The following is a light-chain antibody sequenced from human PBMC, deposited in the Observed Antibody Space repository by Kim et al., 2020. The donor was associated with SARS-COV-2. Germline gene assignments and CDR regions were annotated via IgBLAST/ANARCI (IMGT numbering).Light chain of an antibody. CDR3: QQYYSYPQT. V-gene: IGKV1-16*02. J-gene: IGKJ4*01. CDR1: QDISHY. Sequence: ASVGDRVPITCLGSQDISHYLALFPQQPGKAPKSRIHAASVLQSGVPSKFSGSGSGTDFTLTISSLQPEDFATYYCQQYYSYPQTFGGGTKVDIK. CDR2: AAS.